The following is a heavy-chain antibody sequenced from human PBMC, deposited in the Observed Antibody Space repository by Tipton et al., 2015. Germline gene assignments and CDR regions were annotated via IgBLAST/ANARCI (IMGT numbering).Heavy chain of an antibody. J-gene: IGHJ4*02. V-gene: IGHV3-23*01. D-gene: IGHD5-18*01. CDR1: GFTFSSYA. Sequence: SLRLSCAASGFTFSSYAMSWVRQAPGRGLEWVSAISGSGGSTYYADSVKGRFTISRDNSQNTLYLQMNSLRAEDTAVYYCAKREPSVGTAMVVLVYFDYWGQGTLVTVSS. CDR2: ISGSGGST. CDR3: AKREPSVGTAMVVLVYFDY.